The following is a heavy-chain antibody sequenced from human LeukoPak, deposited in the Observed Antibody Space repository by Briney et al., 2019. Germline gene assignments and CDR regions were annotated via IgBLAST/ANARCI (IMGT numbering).Heavy chain of an antibody. CDR1: GYTFTGYY. V-gene: IGHV1-2*02. D-gene: IGHD3-9*01. J-gene: IGHJ4*02. CDR2: INPNSGGT. Sequence: ASVKVSCKASGYTFTGYYMHWVRQAPGQGLEWMGWINPNSGGTNYAQKLQGRVTMTTDTSTSTAYMELRSLRSDDTAVYYCARDRRPLRYFDWLDYWGQGTLVTVSS. CDR3: ARDRRPLRYFDWLDY.